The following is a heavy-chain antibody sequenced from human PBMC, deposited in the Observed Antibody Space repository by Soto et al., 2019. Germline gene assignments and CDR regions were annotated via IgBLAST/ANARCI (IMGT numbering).Heavy chain of an antibody. Sequence: SVKVSCKASGGTFSSYAISWVRQAPGQGLEWMGGIIPIFGTANYAQKFQGRVTITADESTSTAYMELSSLRSEDTAVYYCARRIAARGDFDYWGQGTLVTVSS. V-gene: IGHV1-69*13. D-gene: IGHD6-6*01. CDR1: GGTFSSYA. CDR2: IIPIFGTA. J-gene: IGHJ4*02. CDR3: ARRIAARGDFDY.